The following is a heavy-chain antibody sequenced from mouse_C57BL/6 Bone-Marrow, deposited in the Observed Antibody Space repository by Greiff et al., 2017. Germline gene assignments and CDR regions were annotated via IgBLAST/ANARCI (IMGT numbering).Heavy chain of an antibody. D-gene: IGHD1-1*01. CDR3: ARHEEDYYGRGYFDY. J-gene: IGHJ2*01. CDR2: FYPGSGSI. V-gene: IGHV1-62-2*01. CDR1: GYTFTEYT. Sequence: VKLMESGAELVKPGASVKLSCKASGYTFTEYTIHWVKQRSGQGLEWIGWFYPGSGSIKYNEKFKDKATLTADKSSSTVYMELSGLTSEDSAVYFCARHEEDYYGRGYFDYWGQGTTLTVSS.